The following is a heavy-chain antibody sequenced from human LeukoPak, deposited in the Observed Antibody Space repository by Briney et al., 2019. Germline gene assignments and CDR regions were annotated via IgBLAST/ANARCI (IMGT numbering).Heavy chain of an antibody. CDR3: ARDVLGYYGSGSRFDY. CDR1: GFTFSSYA. CDR2: ISYDGSNK. Sequence: GRSLRLSCAAPGFTFSSYAMHWVRQAPGKGLEWVAVISYDGSNKYYADSVKGRFTISRDNSKNTLCLQMNSLRAEDTAVYYCARDVLGYYGSGSRFDYWGQGTLVTVSS. J-gene: IGHJ4*02. D-gene: IGHD3-10*01. V-gene: IGHV3-30*01.